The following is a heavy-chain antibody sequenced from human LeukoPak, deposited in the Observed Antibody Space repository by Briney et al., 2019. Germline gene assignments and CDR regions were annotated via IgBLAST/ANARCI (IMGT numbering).Heavy chain of an antibody. CDR3: ARENELRFLEWPTDYYYYGMDV. V-gene: IGHV1-69*13. J-gene: IGHJ6*02. Sequence: SVKVSCKASGYTFIVYGVSWVRQAPGQGLEWMGGIIPIFGTANYAQKFQGRVTITADESTITAYMELSSLRSEDTAVYYCARENELRFLEWPTDYYYYGMDVWGQGTTVTVSS. CDR1: GYTFIVYG. D-gene: IGHD3-3*01. CDR2: IIPIFGTA.